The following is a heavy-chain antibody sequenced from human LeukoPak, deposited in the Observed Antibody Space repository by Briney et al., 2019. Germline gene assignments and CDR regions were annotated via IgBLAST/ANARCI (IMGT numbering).Heavy chain of an antibody. J-gene: IGHJ4*02. V-gene: IGHV4-39*07. CDR2: IYYSGST. Sequence: PSETLSLTCTVSGGSISSSSYYWGWIRQPPGKGLEWIGYIYYSGSTFYNPSLESRVTISLDTSKSQFSLRLTSVTAADTAVYYCARVSREFYFDYWGQGTLVTVSS. CDR1: GGSISSSSYY. CDR3: ARVSREFYFDY. D-gene: IGHD3-10*01.